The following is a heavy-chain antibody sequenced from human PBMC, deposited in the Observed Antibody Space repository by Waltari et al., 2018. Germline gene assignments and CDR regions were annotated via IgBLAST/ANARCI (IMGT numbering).Heavy chain of an antibody. Sequence: QVRLQEWGAGTLKPSQTLSLTCAVYGGSFSGYHWTWLRQPPGKGLEWLGEINHGGVTNYTPSLSSRLTILIDTSKKQFSLRLSSVTAADTAVYYCARGGVPDAYGSGSYYRNWFDPWGQGTLATVSS. CDR3: ARGGVPDAYGSGSYYRNWFDP. V-gene: IGHV4-34*01. CDR2: INHGGVT. D-gene: IGHD3-10*01. J-gene: IGHJ5*02. CDR1: GGSFSGYH.